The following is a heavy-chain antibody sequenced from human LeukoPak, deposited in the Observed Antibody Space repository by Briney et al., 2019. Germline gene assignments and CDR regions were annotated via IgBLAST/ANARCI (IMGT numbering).Heavy chain of an antibody. Sequence: ASVKVSCKAFGYTFTSNYMHWVRQATGQGLEWMGWMNPNSGNTGYAQKFQGRVTMTRNTSISTAYMELSSLRSEDTAVYYCAXRKVGATDAFDIWGQGTMVTVSS. V-gene: IGHV1-8*02. CDR2: MNPNSGNT. CDR3: AXRKVGATDAFDI. J-gene: IGHJ3*02. D-gene: IGHD1-26*01. CDR1: GYTFTSNY.